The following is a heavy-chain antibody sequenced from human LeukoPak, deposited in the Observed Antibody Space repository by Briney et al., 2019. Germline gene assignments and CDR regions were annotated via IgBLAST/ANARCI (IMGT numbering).Heavy chain of an antibody. V-gene: IGHV4-34*01. Sequence: SETLSLTCAVYGGSFSGYYWSWIRQPPGKGLEWIGEINHSGSINYNPSLKSRVTISVDTSKNQFSLKLSSVTAADTAMYYCARGRIRYCSGGSCYAGVHWYFDLWGRGTLVTVSS. CDR2: INHSGSI. CDR1: GGSFSGYY. D-gene: IGHD2-15*01. CDR3: ARGRIRYCSGGSCYAGVHWYFDL. J-gene: IGHJ2*01.